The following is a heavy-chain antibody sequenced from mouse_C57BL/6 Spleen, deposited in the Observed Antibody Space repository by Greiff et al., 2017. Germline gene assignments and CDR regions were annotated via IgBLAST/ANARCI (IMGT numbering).Heavy chain of an antibody. V-gene: IGHV1-82*01. J-gene: IGHJ1*03. CDR1: GYAFSSSW. CDR2: IYPGDGDT. Sequence: QVQLQQSGPELVKPGASVKISCKASGYAFSSSWMNWVKQRPGKGLEWIGRIYPGDGDTNYNGKFKGKATLTADKSSSTAYMQLSSLTSEDSAVYFCAPCYDYGSSSRFYWYFDVWGTGTTVTVSS. D-gene: IGHD1-1*01. CDR3: APCYDYGSSSRFYWYFDV.